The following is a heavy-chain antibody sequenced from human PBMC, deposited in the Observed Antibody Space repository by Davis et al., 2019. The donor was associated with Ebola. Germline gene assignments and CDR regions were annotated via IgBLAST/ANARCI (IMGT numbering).Heavy chain of an antibody. CDR2: ISAYNGNT. J-gene: IGHJ3*02. CDR1: GYTFTSYG. D-gene: IGHD2-15*01. V-gene: IGHV1-18*01. Sequence: ASVKVSCKASGYTFTSYGISWVRQAPGQGLEWMGWISAYNGNTNYAQTLQGRVTMTTDTSTSTAYMELRSLRSDDTAVYYCASLGYCSGGSCYKNTFDIWGQGTMVTVSS. CDR3: ASLGYCSGGSCYKNTFDI.